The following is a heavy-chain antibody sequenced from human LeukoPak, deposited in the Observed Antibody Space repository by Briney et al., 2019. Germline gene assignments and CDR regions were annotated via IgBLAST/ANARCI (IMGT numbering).Heavy chain of an antibody. CDR2: ISYDGSNK. V-gene: IGHV3-30-3*01. Sequence: GGSLRLSCAASGFTFSSYAMHWVRQAPGKGLEWVAVISYDGSNKYYADSVKGRFTISRDNSKNTLYLQMNSLRAEDTAVYYCARDAGDIVVVPAAQYNWFDPWGQGTLVTVS. CDR1: GFTFSSYA. D-gene: IGHD2-2*01. J-gene: IGHJ5*02. CDR3: ARDAGDIVVVPAAQYNWFDP.